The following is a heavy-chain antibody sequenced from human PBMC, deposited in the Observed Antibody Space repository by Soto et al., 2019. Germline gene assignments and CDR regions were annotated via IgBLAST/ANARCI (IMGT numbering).Heavy chain of an antibody. CDR1: GGSISSGDYY. CDR3: ARDLRGYSYGSFDY. CDR2: IYYSGST. D-gene: IGHD5-18*01. Sequence: SETLSLTCTVSGGSISSGDYYWSWIRQPPGKGLEWIGYIYYSGSTYYNPSLKSRVTISVDTSKNQFSLKLSSVTAADTAVYYCARDLRGYSYGSFDYWGQGTLVTVSS. V-gene: IGHV4-30-4*01. J-gene: IGHJ4*02.